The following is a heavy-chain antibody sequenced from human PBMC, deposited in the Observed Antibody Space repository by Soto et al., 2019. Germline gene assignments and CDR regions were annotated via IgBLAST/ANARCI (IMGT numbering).Heavy chain of an antibody. V-gene: IGHV1-69*01. D-gene: IGHD3-10*01. J-gene: IGHJ4*02. CDR1: GTTFSTHD. Sequence: QVQLMQSGAEVKKPGSSVRVACKASGTTFSTHDISWVRQAPGHGLEWIGGITPIFGTPNYAQNFQARFRITADGSTSTAYMEVSSLRSEDTAVYYCVLEVRVRGVSVDYWGQGPLVSVSS. CDR2: ITPIFGTP. CDR3: VLEVRVRGVSVDY.